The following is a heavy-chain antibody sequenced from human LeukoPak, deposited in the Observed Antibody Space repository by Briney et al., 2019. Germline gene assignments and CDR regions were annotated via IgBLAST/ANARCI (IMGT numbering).Heavy chain of an antibody. V-gene: IGHV3-73*01. CDR2: IRIKTNSYAT. Sequence: PGGSLRLSCAASGFTFSGSDMHRVRQASGKGLEWVGRIRIKTNSYATEYAASVKGRFTISRDDSKNTAYLQMNSLKTEDTAVYYCTTLDFDYWGQGTLVTVSS. CDR1: GFTFSGSD. J-gene: IGHJ4*02. CDR3: TTLDFDY.